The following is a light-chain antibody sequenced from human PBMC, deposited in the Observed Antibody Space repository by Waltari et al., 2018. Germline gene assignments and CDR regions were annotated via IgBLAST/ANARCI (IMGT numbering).Light chain of an antibody. V-gene: IGKV4-1*01. CDR3: QQYYTTPYT. Sequence: DIVMTQSPDSLAVSLGERATINCKSSQSVFYSSKNKNNLAWYQQKPGQPPKLLIYWASTRESGVPDRFSGSGSGTDFTLTISSLQAEDVAVYYCQQYYTTPYTCGQGTKLEIK. CDR2: WAS. CDR1: QSVFYSSKNKNN. J-gene: IGKJ2*01.